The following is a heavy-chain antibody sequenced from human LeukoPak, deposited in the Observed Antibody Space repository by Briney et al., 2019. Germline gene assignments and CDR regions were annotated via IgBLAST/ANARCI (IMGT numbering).Heavy chain of an antibody. V-gene: IGHV4-39*07. CDR2: IYYSGST. D-gene: IGHD3-3*01. Sequence: SETLSLTCTVSGDSISTSNSYWGWIRQPPGKGLEWIGSIYYSGSTNYNPSLKSRVTISVDTSKNQVSLKLTSVTAADTAVYFCARGSRISMFGVTHMRGTFDIWGQGTTVTVSS. CDR1: GDSISTSNSY. J-gene: IGHJ3*02. CDR3: ARGSRISMFGVTHMRGTFDI.